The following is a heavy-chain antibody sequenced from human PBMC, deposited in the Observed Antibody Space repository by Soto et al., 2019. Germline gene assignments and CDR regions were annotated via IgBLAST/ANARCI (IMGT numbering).Heavy chain of an antibody. CDR1: GFTFSSYG. CDR2: VSSDGNNK. CDR3: AKDRVIQLLPIWPDP. Sequence: GGSLRLSCAASGFTFSSYGMHWVRQAPGKGLEWVAFVSSDGNNKYYAESVKGRFTISRDNSKNTLFLQVDRLTVDDTAVYYCAKDRVIQLLPIWPDPWGQGTLVTVSS. V-gene: IGHV3-30*18. D-gene: IGHD2-2*01. J-gene: IGHJ5*02.